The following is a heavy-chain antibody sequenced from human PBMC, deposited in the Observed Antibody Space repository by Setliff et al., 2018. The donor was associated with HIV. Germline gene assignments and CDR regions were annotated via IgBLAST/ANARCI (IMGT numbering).Heavy chain of an antibody. D-gene: IGHD3-3*01. CDR2: IYSGGST. V-gene: IGHV3-66*02. J-gene: IGHJ4*02. CDR3: ARVRLYNTALDY. CDR1: GFTFSNAW. Sequence: GGSLRLSCAASGFTFSNAWMSWVRQAPGKGLEWVSTIYSGGSTYHADSVKGRFTLSRDTSKNTLFLQMNSLRPEDTAVYYCARVRLYNTALDYWGQGTLVTV.